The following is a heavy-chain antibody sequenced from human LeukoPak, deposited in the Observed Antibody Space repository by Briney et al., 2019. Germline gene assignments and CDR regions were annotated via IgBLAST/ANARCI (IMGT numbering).Heavy chain of an antibody. CDR1: GGSISSGSYY. CDR3: ARDREIVVVPAAIRSYWYFDL. D-gene: IGHD2-2*01. V-gene: IGHV4-61*02. Sequence: SQTLSLTCTVSGGSISSGSYYWSWIRQPAGKGLEWIGRIYTSGSTNYNPSLKSRVTISVDTSKNQFSLKLSSVTAADTAVYYCARDREIVVVPAAIRSYWYFDLWGRGTLVTVSS. CDR2: IYTSGST. J-gene: IGHJ2*01.